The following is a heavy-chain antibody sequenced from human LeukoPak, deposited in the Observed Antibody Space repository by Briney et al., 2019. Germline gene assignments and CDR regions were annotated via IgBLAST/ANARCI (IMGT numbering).Heavy chain of an antibody. V-gene: IGHV1-46*01. Sequence: GASVKVSCKASGYTFTSYYVHWVRQAPGQGLEWMGIINPTSGDTNYAQNFQGRVTMTRDMSTSTVYMELNSLRSEDTAVYYCARYGFSSVWQGGWHAFDIWGLGTMVTVSS. CDR2: INPTSGDT. J-gene: IGHJ3*02. CDR3: ARYGFSSVWQGGWHAFDI. D-gene: IGHD6-25*01. CDR1: GYTFTSYY.